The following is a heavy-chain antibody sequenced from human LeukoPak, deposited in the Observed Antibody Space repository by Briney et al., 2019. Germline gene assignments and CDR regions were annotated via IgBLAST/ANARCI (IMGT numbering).Heavy chain of an antibody. CDR1: GFTFSNAW. CDR3: TEQLAFYYYYGMDV. V-gene: IGHV3-15*01. D-gene: IGHD6-13*01. Sequence: PGGSLRLSCAASGFTFSNAWMSWVRQAPGEGLEWVGRIKSKTDGGTTDYAAPVKGRFTISRDDSKNTLYLQMNSLKTEDTAVYYCTEQLAFYYYYGMDVWGKGTTVTVSS. CDR2: IKSKTDGGTT. J-gene: IGHJ6*04.